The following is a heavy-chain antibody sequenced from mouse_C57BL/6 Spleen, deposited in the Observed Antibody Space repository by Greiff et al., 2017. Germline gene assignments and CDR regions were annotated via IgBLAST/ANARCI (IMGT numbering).Heavy chain of an antibody. J-gene: IGHJ2*01. CDR3: ARYGSSSGGLDY. V-gene: IGHV1-69*01. D-gene: IGHD1-1*01. CDR2: IDPSDSYT. Sequence: VQLQQPGAELVMPGASVKLSCKASGYTFTSYWMHWVKQRPGQGLEWIGEIDPSDSYTNYNQKFKGKSTLTVDKSSSTAYMQLSSLTSEDSAVYYCARYGSSSGGLDYWGQGTTLTVSS. CDR1: GYTFTSYW.